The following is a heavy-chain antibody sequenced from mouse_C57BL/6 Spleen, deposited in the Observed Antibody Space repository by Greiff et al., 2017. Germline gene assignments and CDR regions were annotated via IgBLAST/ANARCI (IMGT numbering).Heavy chain of an antibody. J-gene: IGHJ2*01. CDR3: ASHYYGSSPYYFDY. D-gene: IGHD1-1*01. CDR2: INPSNGGT. V-gene: IGHV1-53*01. Sequence: QVQLQQSGTELVKPGASVKLSCKASGYTFTSYWMHWVKQRPGQGLEWIGNINPSNGGTNYNEKFKGKATLTVDKSSSTAYMQLSSLTSEDSAVYYCASHYYGSSPYYFDYWGQGTTLTVSS. CDR1: GYTFTSYW.